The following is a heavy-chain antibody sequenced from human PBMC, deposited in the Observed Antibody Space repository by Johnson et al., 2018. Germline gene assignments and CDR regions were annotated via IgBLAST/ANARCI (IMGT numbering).Heavy chain of an antibody. Sequence: VQLQESGGGLVQRGGVPETLLCWVRQGPGKGLEWVANIKHDGSEKYYVDSVKGRFTVSRDNAKNSLYLQMNSLRVEDTAVYYCARRGGAVPGKRELFRHWGLGTLVTVSS. D-gene: IGHD6-19*01. J-gene: IGHJ1*01. CDR3: ARRGGAVPGKRELFRH. V-gene: IGHV3-7*01. CDR2: IKHDGSEK.